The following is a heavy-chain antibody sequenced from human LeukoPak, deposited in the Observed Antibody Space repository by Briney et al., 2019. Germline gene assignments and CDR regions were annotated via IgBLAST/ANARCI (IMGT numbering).Heavy chain of an antibody. D-gene: IGHD5-18*01. CDR1: VFTFSSYS. J-gene: IGHJ4*02. Sequence: GPLRLSCAACVFTFSSYSMYWVREAPGRGLWVVSSISSSSSYIYYADSVKGRYTISTDNAKNSLYLQMNRLSAEDTAVYSCARGGSDTAMAHDYWGQGTLVTVSS. CDR3: ARGGSDTAMAHDY. V-gene: IGHV3-21*06. CDR2: ISSSSSYI.